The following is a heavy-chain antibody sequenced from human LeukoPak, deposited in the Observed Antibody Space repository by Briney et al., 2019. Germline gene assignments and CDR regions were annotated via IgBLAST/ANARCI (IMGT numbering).Heavy chain of an antibody. CDR1: GGTFSSYA. Sequence: SVKVSXKASGGTFSSYAISWVRQAPGQGLEWKGGIFPIFGTANYAQKFQGRVTITADESTSTAYMELSSLRSEDTAVYYCARDPPTTYYDILTGYSPVPDWFDPWGQGTLVTVSS. D-gene: IGHD3-9*01. CDR3: ARDPPTTYYDILTGYSPVPDWFDP. J-gene: IGHJ5*02. V-gene: IGHV1-69*13. CDR2: IFPIFGTA.